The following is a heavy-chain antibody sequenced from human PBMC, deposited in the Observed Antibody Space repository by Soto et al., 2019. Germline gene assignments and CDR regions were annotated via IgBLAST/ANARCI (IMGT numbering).Heavy chain of an antibody. V-gene: IGHV3-33*01. CDR2: IWYDGSNK. Sequence: QVQLVESGGGVVQPGRSLRLSCAASGFTFSSYGMHWVRQAPGKGLEWVAVIWYDGSNKYYADSVKGRFTISRDNSKNTEYLQRNRLRADDTGVYYYARGAWFGELNDAFDLWGPGTMDIVSS. CDR3: ARGAWFGELNDAFDL. CDR1: GFTFSSYG. J-gene: IGHJ3*01. D-gene: IGHD3-10*01.